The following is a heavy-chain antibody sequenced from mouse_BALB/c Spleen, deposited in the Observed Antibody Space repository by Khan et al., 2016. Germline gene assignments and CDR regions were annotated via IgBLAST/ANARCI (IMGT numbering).Heavy chain of an antibody. D-gene: IGHD2-4*01. CDR3: ARGVYDYGFAY. CDR2: IDPANDNT. CDR1: GFNIKDTY. Sequence: VQLKESGAELVKPGASVKLSCTASGFNIKDTYIHWVKQRPEQGLEWIGRIDPANDNTKYDPKFQGKATITADTSSNTAYLQLSSLTSEDTAVYYCARGVYDYGFAYWGQGTLVTASA. V-gene: IGHV14-3*02. J-gene: IGHJ3*01.